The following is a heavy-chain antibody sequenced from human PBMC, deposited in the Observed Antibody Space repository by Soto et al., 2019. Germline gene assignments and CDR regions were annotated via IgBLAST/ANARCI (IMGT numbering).Heavy chain of an antibody. V-gene: IGHV4-59*01. D-gene: IGHD1-26*01. CDR1: GGTIGTYS. Sequence: SETLALTCTVSGGTIGTYSWSWIRQPPGKGLERIGYIDYSGRTNCNPSLRSRVTISVDTSKNQFSLKLSSVTAADTAVYYCSRSRRSSVRIDTSDIWSQGTMVTVSS. CDR2: IDYSGRT. J-gene: IGHJ3*02. CDR3: SRSRRSSVRIDTSDI.